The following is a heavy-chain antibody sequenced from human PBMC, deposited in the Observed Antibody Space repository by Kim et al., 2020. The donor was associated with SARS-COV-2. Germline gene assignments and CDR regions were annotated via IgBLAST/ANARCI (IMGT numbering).Heavy chain of an antibody. D-gene: IGHD6-13*01. J-gene: IGHJ4*02. CDR3: AMTYKIAAAGSFDY. V-gene: IGHV1-69*02. Sequence: QKFQGRVTITADKSTSTAYMELSSLRSEDTAVYYCAMTYKIAAAGSFDYWGQGTLVTVSS.